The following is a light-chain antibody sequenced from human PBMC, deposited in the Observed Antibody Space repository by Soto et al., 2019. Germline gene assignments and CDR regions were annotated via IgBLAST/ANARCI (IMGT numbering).Light chain of an antibody. CDR1: QSVSSD. J-gene: IGKJ5*01. V-gene: IGKV3-20*01. Sequence: EIVMTQSPATLSVSPGESATLSCRASQSVSSDLAWYRQIPGQAPRLLIYGASSRATGIPDRFSGSGSGTDFTLTISRLEPEDFAVYYCQQYGSSPTFGEGTRLEIK. CDR2: GAS. CDR3: QQYGSSPT.